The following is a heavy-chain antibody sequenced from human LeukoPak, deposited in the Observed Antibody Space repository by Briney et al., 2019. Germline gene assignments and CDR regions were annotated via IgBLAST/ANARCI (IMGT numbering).Heavy chain of an antibody. Sequence: SLRLSCAASGFTFDDYAMHWVRQAPGKGLEWVSGISWNSGSIGYADSVKGRFTISRDNAKNFLYLQMNSLRAEDTALYYCAKDVVAYYGMDVWGQGTTVTVSS. J-gene: IGHJ6*02. CDR3: AKDVVAYYGMDV. CDR2: ISWNSGSI. CDR1: GFTFDDYA. V-gene: IGHV3-9*01. D-gene: IGHD2-15*01.